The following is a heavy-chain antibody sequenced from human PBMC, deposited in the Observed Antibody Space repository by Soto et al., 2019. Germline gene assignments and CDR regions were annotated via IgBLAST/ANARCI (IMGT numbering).Heavy chain of an antibody. CDR1: GFTFSSYW. CDR3: ARDQNGSPHFDY. D-gene: IGHD1-26*01. CDR2: INADGGST. J-gene: IGHJ4*02. Sequence: EVQLVESGGGLLQPGGSLRLSCAASGFTFSSYWMHWVRQAPGEGLVWVSRINADGGSTSYADSVKGRFTISRDNAKNTLYLQMNSLSPEDTAVYYCARDQNGSPHFDYWGQGILVTVSS. V-gene: IGHV3-74*01.